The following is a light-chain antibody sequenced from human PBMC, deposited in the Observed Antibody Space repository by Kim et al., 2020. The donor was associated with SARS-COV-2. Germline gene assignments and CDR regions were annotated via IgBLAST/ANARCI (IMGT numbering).Light chain of an antibody. Sequence: GETITITCSSSSSNVVSNTVNWYQQLQGTAPKLLIYSYHQRPSGVPDRFSGSKSGTSASLAISGLQSEDEADYYCAAWDDSLNGYVFGTGTKVTVL. V-gene: IGLV1-44*01. CDR3: AAWDDSLNGYV. CDR2: SYH. CDR1: SSNVVSNT. J-gene: IGLJ1*01.